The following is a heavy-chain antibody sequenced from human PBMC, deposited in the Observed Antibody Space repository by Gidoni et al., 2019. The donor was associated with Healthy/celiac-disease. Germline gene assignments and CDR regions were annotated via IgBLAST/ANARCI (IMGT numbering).Heavy chain of an antibody. CDR3: ASRSRSGLSSNYYMDV. V-gene: IGHV3-30-3*01. J-gene: IGHJ6*03. D-gene: IGHD2-2*01. CDR1: GVTFSSYA. Sequence: QVQLVESGGGVVQPGRSLRLACAAAGVTFSSYAMHWVRQAPGKGLEWVSVISYDGSNKYYADSVKGRFTISRDNSKNTLYLQMNSLRAEDTAVYYCASRSRSGLSSNYYMDVWGKGTTVTVSS. CDR2: ISYDGSNK.